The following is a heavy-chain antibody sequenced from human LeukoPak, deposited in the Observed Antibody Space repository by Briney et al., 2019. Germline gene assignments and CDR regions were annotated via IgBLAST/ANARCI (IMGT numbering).Heavy chain of an antibody. Sequence: GGSLRLSCAASGFTFSSYGVSWVRQAPGKGLERVSAISGSGGSTYYADSVKGRFTISRDNSKNTLYLQMNSLRAEDTAVYYCALDLYCSSTSCSEYYFDYWGQGTLVTVSS. J-gene: IGHJ4*02. D-gene: IGHD2-2*01. CDR1: GFTFSSYG. CDR2: ISGSGGST. V-gene: IGHV3-23*01. CDR3: ALDLYCSSTSCSEYYFDY.